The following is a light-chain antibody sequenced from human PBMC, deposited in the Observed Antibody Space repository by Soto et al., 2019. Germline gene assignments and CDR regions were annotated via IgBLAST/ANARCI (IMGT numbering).Light chain of an antibody. CDR2: GAS. Sequence: EIVLTQSPGTLSLSPGERATLSCRASQSVSSNYLAWYQQKPGQAPRLLIYGASRGAAGIPDRFSGSGSGTDFTLPISRREPEDVAVYFCQQYGTSPMCTFGQGTKLEIK. CDR1: QSVSSNY. J-gene: IGKJ2*02. V-gene: IGKV3-20*01. CDR3: QQYGTSPMCT.